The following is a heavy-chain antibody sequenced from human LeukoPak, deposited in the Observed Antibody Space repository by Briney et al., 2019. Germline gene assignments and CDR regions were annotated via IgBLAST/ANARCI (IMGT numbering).Heavy chain of an antibody. J-gene: IGHJ4*02. CDR2: ISSSSSYI. CDR3: ARGIASYGLPPYFDY. CDR1: GFTFSSYS. V-gene: IGHV3-21*01. D-gene: IGHD1-26*01. Sequence: GGSLRLSCAASGFTFSSYSMNWVRQAPGKGLEWVSSISSSSSYIYYADSVKGRFTISRDNAKNSLYLQMNSRRAEDTAVYYCARGIASYGLPPYFDYWGQGTLVTVSS.